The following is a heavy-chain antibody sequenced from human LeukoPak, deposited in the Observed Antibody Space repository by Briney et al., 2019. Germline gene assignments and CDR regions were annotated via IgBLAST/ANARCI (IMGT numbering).Heavy chain of an antibody. CDR1: GFTFSSYT. J-gene: IGHJ4*02. CDR3: AKDEGQQQLEYYFDY. V-gene: IGHV3-23*01. CDR2: ITTGGPNT. Sequence: GGSLRLSCTASGFTFSSYTMSWVRQAPGKGLKWVSTITTGGPNTYYADSVKGRFTVSRDDSKNTLYLQMNSLRAEDTAVYYCAKDEGQQQLEYYFDYWGQGTLVTVSS. D-gene: IGHD6-13*01.